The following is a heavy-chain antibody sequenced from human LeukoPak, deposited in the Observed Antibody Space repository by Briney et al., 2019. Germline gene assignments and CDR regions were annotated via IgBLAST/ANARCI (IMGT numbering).Heavy chain of an antibody. J-gene: IGHJ4*02. CDR1: GFTFDDYA. CDR2: ISWNSGSI. Sequence: GGSLRLSCAASGFTFDDYAMHWVRQAPGKGLEWVSGISWNSGSIGYADSVKGRFTISRDNAKNSLYLQMNSLRAEDTALYYCAKDLNVSGWYLLVHSGMDYWGQGTLVTVSS. D-gene: IGHD6-19*01. CDR3: AKDLNVSGWYLLVHSGMDY. V-gene: IGHV3-9*01.